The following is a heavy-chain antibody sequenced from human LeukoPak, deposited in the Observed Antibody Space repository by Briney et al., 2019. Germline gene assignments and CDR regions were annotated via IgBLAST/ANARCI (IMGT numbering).Heavy chain of an antibody. CDR1: GYSFTSYW. D-gene: IGHD3-10*01. Sequence: GESLKISCKGSGYSFTSYWIGWVRQMPGKGLEWMGIIYPGDSDTRYSPSFQGQVTISADKSISTAYLQWSSLKASDTAMYYCARHLPRHYYGSGSYVVDYWGQGTLVTVSS. CDR3: ARHLPRHYYGSGSYVVDY. V-gene: IGHV5-51*01. J-gene: IGHJ4*02. CDR2: IYPGDSDT.